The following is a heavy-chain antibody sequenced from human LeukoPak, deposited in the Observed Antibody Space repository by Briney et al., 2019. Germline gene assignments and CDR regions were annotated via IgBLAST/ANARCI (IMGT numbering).Heavy chain of an antibody. Sequence: GGSLRLSCAASGFTFSGYGMHWVRQAPGKGLEWVAVISYDGSNKYYADSVKGRFTISRDNSKNTLYLQMNSLRAEDTAVYYCAKEGSGSFLGMDVWGQGTTVTVSS. CDR2: ISYDGSNK. V-gene: IGHV3-30*18. CDR3: AKEGSGSFLGMDV. J-gene: IGHJ6*02. D-gene: IGHD1-26*01. CDR1: GFTFSGYG.